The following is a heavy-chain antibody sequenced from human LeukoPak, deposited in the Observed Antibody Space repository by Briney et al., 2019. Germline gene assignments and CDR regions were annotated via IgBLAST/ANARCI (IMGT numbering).Heavy chain of an antibody. CDR2: IYYNGDT. CDR1: GGSINSYY. CDR3: ARDYYGSGSASFDY. J-gene: IGHJ4*02. V-gene: IGHV4-59*01. D-gene: IGHD3-10*01. Sequence: PSETLSLTCTVSGGSINSYYWSWIRQPPGKGLEWIGYIYYNGDTNYNPSLKSRVTISVDTSKSHFSLKLSSLTAADTAVYYCARDYYGSGSASFDYWGQGTLVTVSS.